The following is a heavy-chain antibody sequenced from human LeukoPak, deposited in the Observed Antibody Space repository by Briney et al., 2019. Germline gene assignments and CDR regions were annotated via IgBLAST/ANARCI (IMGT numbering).Heavy chain of an antibody. CDR1: GFTFSTYA. J-gene: IGHJ4*02. CDR2: ITGDGDTT. CDR3: ARMLGPASFDY. V-gene: IGHV3-23*01. D-gene: IGHD2-2*01. Sequence: GGSLRLSCAASGFTFSTYAISWVRQAPGKGLEWVSAITGDGDTTYYADSVKGRFTISRDNSKNTLYLQMNSLRAEDTAVYYCARMLGPASFDYRGQGTLVTVSS.